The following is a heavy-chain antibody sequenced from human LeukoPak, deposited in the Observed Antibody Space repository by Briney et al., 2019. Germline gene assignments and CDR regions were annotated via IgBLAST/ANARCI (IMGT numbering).Heavy chain of an antibody. V-gene: IGHV4-59*11. CDR2: ISDSGST. D-gene: IGHD3-3*01. CDR3: ARVFRGAVFFNCFDL. Sequence: PSETLSLTCNASGASKNGHYMTWIRLSPGKGLEWIGYISDSGSTSYNPSLKSRVIMALEASKTEFSLRLNSVTVADTAVYYCARVFRGAVFFNCFDLWGEGTLVTVSS. CDR1: GASKNGHY. J-gene: IGHJ5*02.